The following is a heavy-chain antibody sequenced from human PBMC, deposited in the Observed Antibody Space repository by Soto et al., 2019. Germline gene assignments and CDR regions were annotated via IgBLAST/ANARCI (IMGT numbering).Heavy chain of an antibody. V-gene: IGHV2-5*02. CDR1: GFSLSTSGVG. D-gene: IGHD3-10*01. J-gene: IGHJ5*02. CDR3: ARTYYYGQNWFDP. CDR2: IYWDDDK. Sequence: QITLKESGPTLVKPTQTLTLTCTFSGFSLSTSGVGVGWIRQPPGKALEWLALIYWDDDKRYRPSLKSRLNXXXXXXXXXXXXXXXXXXXVXXXXXXXARTYYYGQNWFDPWGQGTLVTV.